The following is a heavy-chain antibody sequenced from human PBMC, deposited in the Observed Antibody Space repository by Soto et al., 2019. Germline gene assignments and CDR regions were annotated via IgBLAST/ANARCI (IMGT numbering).Heavy chain of an antibody. CDR1: GITFSNAW. CDR2: IKSKTDGGTT. J-gene: IGHJ4*02. CDR3: TTDISSSWYNADY. V-gene: IGHV3-15*01. Sequence: EVQLVESGGGLVKPGGSLRLSCAASGITFSNAWRSWVRQAPGKGLEWVGRIKSKTDGGTTDYAAPVKGRFTISRDDSNNTLYLQMNSLKTEDTAVYYCTTDISSSWYNADYWGQGTLVTVSS. D-gene: IGHD6-13*01.